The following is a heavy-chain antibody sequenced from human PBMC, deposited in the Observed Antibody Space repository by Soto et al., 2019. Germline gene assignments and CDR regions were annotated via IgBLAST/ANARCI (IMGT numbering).Heavy chain of an antibody. CDR2: ISAYNGNT. Sequence: GXSVKVSFKASGYTFTSYGISWVRQAPGQGLEWMGWISAYNGNTNYAQKLQGRVTMTTDTSTSTAYMELRSLRSDDTAVYYCARGRYSSSWIDAFDIWGQGTMVTVSS. J-gene: IGHJ3*02. D-gene: IGHD6-13*01. CDR1: GYTFTSYG. V-gene: IGHV1-18*04. CDR3: ARGRYSSSWIDAFDI.